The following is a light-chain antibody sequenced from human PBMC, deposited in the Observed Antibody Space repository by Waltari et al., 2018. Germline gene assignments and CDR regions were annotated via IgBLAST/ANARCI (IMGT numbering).Light chain of an antibody. CDR1: QSISRA. J-gene: IGKJ1*01. V-gene: IGKV3-20*01. CDR2: GAS. Sequence: EVVLTQSPGTLSLSPGERVTLSCRASQSISRALTWYQQKPGQAPRLLIYGASTRATGIPDRFIGSGSGTYFSLTISRLDPDDFAVYYCQHYVRLPVTFGQGTTVEIK. CDR3: QHYVRLPVT.